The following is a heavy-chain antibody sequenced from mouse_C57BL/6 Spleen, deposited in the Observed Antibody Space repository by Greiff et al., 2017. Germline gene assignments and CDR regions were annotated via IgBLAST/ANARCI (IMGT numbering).Heavy chain of an antibody. D-gene: IGHD2-3*01. Sequence: QVQLQQPGAELVKPGASVKLSCKASGYTFTSYWMHWVKQRPGQGLEWIGMIHPNSGSTNYNEKFKSKATLTVDKSSSTSYIQLSSLKSEDSAVYYCARVSVGYSYAMDYWGQGTSVTVSS. CDR2: IHPNSGST. CDR3: ARVSVGYSYAMDY. J-gene: IGHJ4*01. V-gene: IGHV1-64*01. CDR1: GYTFTSYW.